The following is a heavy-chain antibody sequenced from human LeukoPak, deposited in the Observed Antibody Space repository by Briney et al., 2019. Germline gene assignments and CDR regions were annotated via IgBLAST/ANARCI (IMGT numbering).Heavy chain of an antibody. J-gene: IGHJ3*02. CDR3: SKSGPGTMTFDAFDI. Sequence: PGGSLRLSCSASAFTFSNYVINWVRQAPGKGLEWVSTVSASGENSYHADSVKGRFSISRDNPKNTVSLQMNSLRAEDTAVYYCSKSGPGTMTFDAFDIWGQGTVVTVSS. D-gene: IGHD5-24*01. CDR2: VSASGENS. CDR1: AFTFSNYV. V-gene: IGHV3-23*01.